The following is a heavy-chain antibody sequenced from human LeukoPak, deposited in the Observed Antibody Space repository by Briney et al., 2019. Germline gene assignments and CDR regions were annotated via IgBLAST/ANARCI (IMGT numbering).Heavy chain of an antibody. Sequence: PGGSLRLSCAASGFTFSTYSMIWVRQAPGKGLEWVSSITSKSSYTYYEDSVTGRFTVSRDNAKNLLYLQMNSLRAEDTAVYSCARALSTSGFYFDYWGQGTLVTVSS. D-gene: IGHD6-6*01. CDR3: ARALSTSGFYFDY. V-gene: IGHV3-21*01. J-gene: IGHJ4*02. CDR2: ITSKSSYT. CDR1: GFTFSTYS.